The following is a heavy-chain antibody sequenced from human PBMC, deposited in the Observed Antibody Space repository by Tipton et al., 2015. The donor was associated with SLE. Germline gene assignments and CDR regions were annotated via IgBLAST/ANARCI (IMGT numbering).Heavy chain of an antibody. CDR1: GGSISSSIYY. D-gene: IGHD3/OR15-3a*01. J-gene: IGHJ3*01. V-gene: IGHV4-39*07. Sequence: TLSLTCTVSGGSISSSIYYWGWLPQPPGKGLEWTGWIYYSGIPYSNPSLKSRVTIPVDTSKIQFSLMLSPVTAADTAVYYCESGPHAFDVCGKGTMVTVSS. CDR3: ESGPHAFDV. CDR2: IYYSGIP.